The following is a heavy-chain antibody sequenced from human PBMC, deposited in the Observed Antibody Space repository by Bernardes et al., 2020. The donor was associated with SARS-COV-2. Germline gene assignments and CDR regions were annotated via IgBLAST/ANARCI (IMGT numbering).Heavy chain of an antibody. V-gene: IGHV3-33*01. D-gene: IGHD1-1*01. CDR3: ARNDPEYVLGY. J-gene: IGHJ4*02. CDR2: IWYDGSNK. CDR1: GFTFSGFG. Sequence: GGSLRLSCAASGFTFSGFGMHWVRQAPGKGLEWVAIIWYDGSNKYYADSVKGRFTIFRDNSKSTLSLQMNSLRAEDTAVYYCARNDPEYVLGYWGQGTLVTVSS.